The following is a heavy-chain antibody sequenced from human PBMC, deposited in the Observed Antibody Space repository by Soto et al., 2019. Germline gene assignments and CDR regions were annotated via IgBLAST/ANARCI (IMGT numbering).Heavy chain of an antibody. CDR1: GFTFDDYA. CDR2: ISWNSGKK. D-gene: IGHD3-10*01. Sequence: SGFTFDDYAMHWVRQAPGKGLEWVSGISWNSGKKGYADSVRGRFTISRDNAKNSLYLQMNSLRAEDTAFYYCVKDIGSGSGSSYFDYWGQGTLVTVS. CDR3: VKDIGSGSGSSYFDY. J-gene: IGHJ4*02. V-gene: IGHV3-9*01.